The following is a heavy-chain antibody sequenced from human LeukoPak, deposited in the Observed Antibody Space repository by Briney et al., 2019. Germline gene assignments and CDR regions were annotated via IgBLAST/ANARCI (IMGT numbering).Heavy chain of an antibody. V-gene: IGHV5-51*01. D-gene: IGHD6-19*01. CDR1: GYDFSTYW. Sequence: GESLKISCSTSGYDFSTYWIAWVRQMPGNGLEWMGIVYPDNSDVRYSPSFQGQVTISADKSISTAYLQWRNLRASDSAMYFCARGREVRTSGWFKHWGQGTQVTVSS. CDR2: VYPDNSDV. CDR3: ARGREVRTSGWFKH. J-gene: IGHJ1*01.